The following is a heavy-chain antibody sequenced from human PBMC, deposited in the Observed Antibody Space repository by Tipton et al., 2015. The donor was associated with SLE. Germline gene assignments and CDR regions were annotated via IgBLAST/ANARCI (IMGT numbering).Heavy chain of an antibody. Sequence: SLRLSCAASGFTFSSYGMHWVRQAPGKGLEWVAFIRYDGSNKYYADSVKGRFTISRDNSKNTLYLQMNSLRAEDTAVYYCAKVLEGCGSALDCWGQGTLVTVSS. D-gene: IGHD1-26*01. V-gene: IGHV3-30*02. CDR3: AKVLEGCGSALDC. J-gene: IGHJ4*02. CDR1: GFTFSSYG. CDR2: IRYDGSNK.